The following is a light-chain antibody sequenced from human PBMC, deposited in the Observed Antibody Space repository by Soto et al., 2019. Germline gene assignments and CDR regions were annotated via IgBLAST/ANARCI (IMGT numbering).Light chain of an antibody. Sequence: DIQMTQSPSSLSASVGDRVTITCRASQSISTNLNWYQQKAGKAPKLLIYAASTLQSGVPSTFGGIGSGTDFTLTISSLRPEDSATYYCPQSYSSKRAFGQGTKV. J-gene: IGKJ1*01. CDR3: PQSYSSKRA. CDR1: QSISTN. V-gene: IGKV1-39*01. CDR2: AAS.